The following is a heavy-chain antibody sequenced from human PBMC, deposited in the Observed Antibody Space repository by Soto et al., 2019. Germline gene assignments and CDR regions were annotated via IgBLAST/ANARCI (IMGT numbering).Heavy chain of an antibody. CDR3: ARGYDVNSELDY. CDR1: GGTFRGYA. J-gene: IGHJ4*02. V-gene: IGHV1-69*01. CDR2: ILPTSVTP. D-gene: IGHD3-22*01. Sequence: QVQLVQSGAEVKKPGSSVKVSCQASGGTFRGYAISWVRQAPGQGLEWLGGILPTSVTPNYAQKFQGRVTLTADESTNTAFLELRSLRSADTAMYYCARGYDVNSELDYWGQGTLVTVSS.